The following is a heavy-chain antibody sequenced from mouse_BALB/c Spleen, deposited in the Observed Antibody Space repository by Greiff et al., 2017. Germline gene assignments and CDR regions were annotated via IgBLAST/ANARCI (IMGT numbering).Heavy chain of an antibody. CDR3: ALSITTAYFDY. V-gene: IGHV14-3*02. CDR1: GFNIKDTY. J-gene: IGHJ2*01. CDR2: IDPANGNT. D-gene: IGHD1-2*01. Sequence: VQLQQSGAELVKPGASVKLSCTASGFNIKDTYMHWVKQRPEQGLEWIGRIDPANGNTKYDPKFQGKATITADTSSNTAYLQLSSLTSEDTAVYYCALSITTAYFDYWGQGTTLTVSS.